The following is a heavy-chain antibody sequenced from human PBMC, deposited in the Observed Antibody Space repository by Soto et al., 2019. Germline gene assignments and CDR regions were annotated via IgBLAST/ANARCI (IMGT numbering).Heavy chain of an antibody. Sequence: QVQMVQSGAEVKKPGTSVKVSCKAAAGTFSSYSITWVRQAPGQGQEWMGGIIPMFGTANYAHKFEGRVTITADQSTRTAYMELTSLRYEDTAVYYCARGVVEVRAVGYYYYAMDAWGQGTTVTVSS. CDR2: IIPMFGTA. J-gene: IGHJ6*02. CDR1: AGTFSSYS. CDR3: ARGVVEVRAVGYYYYAMDA. V-gene: IGHV1-69*19. D-gene: IGHD2-15*01.